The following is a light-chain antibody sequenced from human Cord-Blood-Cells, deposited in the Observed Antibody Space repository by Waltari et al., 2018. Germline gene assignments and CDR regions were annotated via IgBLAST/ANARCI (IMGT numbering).Light chain of an antibody. CDR1: SSDVGGYNS. V-gene: IGLV2-8*01. CDR2: EVS. Sequence: QSALTKPPSASGSPGQSVTISCTGTSSDVGGYNSVSWYQQHPGKAPRLMIYEVSKRPSGVPDRFSGSKSGNTASLTVSGLQAEDEADYYCSSYAGSNNNYVFGTGTKVTVL. J-gene: IGLJ1*01. CDR3: SSYAGSNNNYV.